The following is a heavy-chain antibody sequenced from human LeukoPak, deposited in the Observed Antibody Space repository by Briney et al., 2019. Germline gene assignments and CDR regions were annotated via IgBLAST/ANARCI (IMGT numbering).Heavy chain of an antibody. Sequence: KPSETLSLTCTVSGGSISFYYWSWIRQPAGKGLEWIGRIYTSGSTDYNPSLKSRVTISVDTSKNQFSLKLTSVTAADTAVYYCARVLLRDYYGSGRQVDVWGKGTTVTVSS. CDR2: IYTSGST. D-gene: IGHD3-10*01. V-gene: IGHV4-4*07. J-gene: IGHJ6*04. CDR3: ARVLLRDYYGSGRQVDV. CDR1: GGSISFYY.